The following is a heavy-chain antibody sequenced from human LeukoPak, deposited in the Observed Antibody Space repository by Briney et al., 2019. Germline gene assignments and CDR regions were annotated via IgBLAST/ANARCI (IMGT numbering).Heavy chain of an antibody. D-gene: IGHD6-19*01. CDR3: ARHPSGSGDY. Sequence: SETLSLTCTVSGGSISSSSYYWGWIRQPPGKGLEWIGSIYYSGSTYYNPSLKSRVTISVDTSKNQFSLKLTSVTAADTAVYYCARHPSGSGDYWGQGTLVTVSS. J-gene: IGHJ4*02. CDR1: GGSISSSSYY. CDR2: IYYSGST. V-gene: IGHV4-39*01.